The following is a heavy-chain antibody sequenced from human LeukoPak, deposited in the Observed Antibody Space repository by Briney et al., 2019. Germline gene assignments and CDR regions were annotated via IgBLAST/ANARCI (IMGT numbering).Heavy chain of an antibody. V-gene: IGHV4-59*01. CDR3: ARSIVGATNFDY. CDR1: GGSISSYY. D-gene: IGHD1-26*01. CDR2: IYYSGST. Sequence: PSETLSLTCTVSGGSISSYYWSWIRQPAGKGLEWIGYIYYSGSTNYNPSLKSRVTISVDTSKNQFSLKLSSVTAADTAVYYCARSIVGATNFDYWGQGTLVTVSS. J-gene: IGHJ4*02.